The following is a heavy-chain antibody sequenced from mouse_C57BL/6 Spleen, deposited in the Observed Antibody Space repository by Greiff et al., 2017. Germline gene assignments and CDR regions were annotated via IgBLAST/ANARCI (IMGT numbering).Heavy chain of an antibody. D-gene: IGHD2-5*01. J-gene: IGHJ2*01. CDR1: GFTFSDYG. CDR3: ARRAYYSNHFDY. CDR2: ISSGSSTI. Sequence: EVKLVESGGGLVKPGGSLKLSCAASGFTFSDYGMHWVRQAPEKGLEWVAYISSGSSTIYYADTVKGRFTISRDNAKNTLFLQMTSLRSEDTAMYYCARRAYYSNHFDYWGQGTTLTVSS. V-gene: IGHV5-17*01.